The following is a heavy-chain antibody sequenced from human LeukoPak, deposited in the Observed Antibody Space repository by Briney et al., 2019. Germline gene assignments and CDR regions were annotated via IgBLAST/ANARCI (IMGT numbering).Heavy chain of an antibody. CDR3: TRAFTGLAVAGSMDV. D-gene: IGHD6-19*01. CDR2: INPSDGYT. Sequence: ASVKVSCKASGYSFTRYYIHWARQVPGQGLEWMGMINPSDGYTSYPQKFLGRVTMTRDTSTSTVYMELTSLRSADTAVYYCTRAFTGLAVAGSMDVWGQGTTVIVSS. J-gene: IGHJ6*02. V-gene: IGHV1-46*01. CDR1: GYSFTRYY.